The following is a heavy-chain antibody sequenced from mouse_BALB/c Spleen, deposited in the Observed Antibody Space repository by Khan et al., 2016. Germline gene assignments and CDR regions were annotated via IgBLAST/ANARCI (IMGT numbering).Heavy chain of an antibody. CDR1: GFTFSRFG. J-gene: IGHJ2*01. Sequence: EVELVESGGGLVQPGGSRKLSCAASGFTFSRFGMHWVRQTPEKGREWVAFISSGSSTIYYTDTLKGRFTISRDNPKNDLSLQMNSLRFENTAMYSCRRGDYWGQGTTLTVSS. CDR2: ISSGSSTI. CDR3: RRGDY. V-gene: IGHV5-17*02.